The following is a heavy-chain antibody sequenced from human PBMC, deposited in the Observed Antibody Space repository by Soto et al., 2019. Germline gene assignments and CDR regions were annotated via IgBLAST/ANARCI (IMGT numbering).Heavy chain of an antibody. Sequence: EVQLVESGGGLVKPGGSLRLSCAASGFTFSSYSMNWVRQAPGKGLEWVPSISSSSSYIYYADSVKGRFTISRDNDKNSLDLQMNSLRAEDTAVYYCARDRSNCNYGYYMYVWGKGTTVTVSS. CDR2: ISSSSSYI. CDR3: ARDRSNCNYGYYMYV. J-gene: IGHJ6*03. CDR1: GFTFSSYS. D-gene: IGHD1-7*01. V-gene: IGHV3-21*01.